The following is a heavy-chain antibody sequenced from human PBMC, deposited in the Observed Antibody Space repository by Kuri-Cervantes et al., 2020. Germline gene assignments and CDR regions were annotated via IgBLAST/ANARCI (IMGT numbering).Heavy chain of an antibody. D-gene: IGHD5-24*01. CDR3: AGKMDTIMFSLSAS. CDR2: IYYSGST. J-gene: IGHJ4*02. V-gene: IGHV4-59*08. Sequence: GSLRLSCNVTGGSISSYYWSWIRQPPGKGLEWIGYIYYSGSTHYNPSLKSRVTISVDTSKNQFSLKLSSVTAADTAVYYCAGKMDTIMFSLSASWGQGTLVTVSS. CDR1: GGSISSYY.